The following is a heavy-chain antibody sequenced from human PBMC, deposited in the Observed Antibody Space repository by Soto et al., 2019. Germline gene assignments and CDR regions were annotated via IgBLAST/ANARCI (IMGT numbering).Heavy chain of an antibody. CDR3: ATAYRISQNYFDS. Sequence: QVQLVESGGGVVQPGRSLRLSCVASGFTFRSYTMQWVRQAPGKGLEWVAVMSYDGKNEKYADSVKGRFTISRDNSKNTLYLQMDSLRVEDTAVHFCATAYRISQNYFDSWGQGSLVTVSS. J-gene: IGHJ4*02. V-gene: IGHV3-30*04. CDR1: GFTFRSYT. D-gene: IGHD6-13*01. CDR2: MSYDGKNE.